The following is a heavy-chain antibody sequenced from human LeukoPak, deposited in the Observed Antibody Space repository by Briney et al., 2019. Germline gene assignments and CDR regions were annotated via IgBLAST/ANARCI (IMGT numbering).Heavy chain of an antibody. D-gene: IGHD2-2*01. Sequence: SETLSLTCTVSGGSISSYYWSWIRQPAGKGLEWIGRIYTSGSTNYNPSLKSRVTMSVDTSKNQFSLKLSSVTAADTAVYYCARSVECSSTSCYFCPSDCWYFGLWGRGTLVTVSS. J-gene: IGHJ2*01. CDR3: ARSVECSSTSCYFCPSDCWYFGL. CDR2: IYTSGST. V-gene: IGHV4-4*07. CDR1: GGSISSYY.